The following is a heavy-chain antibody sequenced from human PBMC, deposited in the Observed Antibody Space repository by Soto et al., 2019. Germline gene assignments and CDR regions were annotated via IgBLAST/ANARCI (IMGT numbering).Heavy chain of an antibody. CDR3: APERHQVLSDGIDG. Sequence: SVKVSCKASGFTFSDYYMHWVREAPGQGHEWMGWLNPKSGGTTYAQKFQGRRTLSRDTSINTAYMELSRLSIDDTALYYCAPERHQVLSDGIDGSGQGTTVTVSS. CDR1: GFTFSDYY. J-gene: IGHJ6*02. CDR2: LNPKSGGT. D-gene: IGHD2-8*01. V-gene: IGHV1-2*02.